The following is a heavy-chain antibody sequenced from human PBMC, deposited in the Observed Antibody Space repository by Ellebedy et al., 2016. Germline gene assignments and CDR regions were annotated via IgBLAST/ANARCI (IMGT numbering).Heavy chain of an antibody. CDR2: LSGSGHSS. CDR3: TRHSRVFVADDAFDM. CDR1: GFTFSSYW. Sequence: GESLKISXAASGFTFSSYWMSWVRQAPGRGLEWVSTLSGSGHSSYSADAAKGRFTISRDNSKNTLYLQMNSLKIEDTAVYYCTRHSRVFVADDAFDMWGQGTMVTVSS. D-gene: IGHD6-19*01. V-gene: IGHV3-23*01. J-gene: IGHJ3*02.